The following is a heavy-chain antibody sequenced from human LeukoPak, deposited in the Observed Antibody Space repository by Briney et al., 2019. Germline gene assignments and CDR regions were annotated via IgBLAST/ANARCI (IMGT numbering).Heavy chain of an antibody. V-gene: IGHV3-23*01. CDR1: GFSSSDYA. D-gene: IGHD6-13*01. Sequence: GGSLRLSCAASGFSSSDYAMSWVRQAPGKGLEWVSGIGSDGTTHHAESVKGRFAISRDNSKSTLYLQMNSLRAEDTAVYYCAKDSKIPQQPLDYWGQGTLVTVSS. J-gene: IGHJ4*02. CDR3: AKDSKIPQQPLDY. CDR2: IGSDGTT.